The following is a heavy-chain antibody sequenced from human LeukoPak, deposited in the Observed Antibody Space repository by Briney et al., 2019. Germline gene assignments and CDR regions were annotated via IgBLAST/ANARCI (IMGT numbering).Heavy chain of an antibody. D-gene: IGHD2-2*02. CDR1: GFTFSNAW. CDR3: TTPPDRKGYCSSTSCYKYYYYGMDV. CDR2: IKSKTDGGTT. Sequence: PGGSLRLSCAASGFTFSNAWMSWVRQAPGKGLEWVGRIKSKTDGGTTDYAAPVKGRFTISRDGSKNTLYLQMNSLKTEDTAVYYCTTPPDRKGYCSSTSCYKYYYYGMDVWGQGTTVTVSS. J-gene: IGHJ6*02. V-gene: IGHV3-15*01.